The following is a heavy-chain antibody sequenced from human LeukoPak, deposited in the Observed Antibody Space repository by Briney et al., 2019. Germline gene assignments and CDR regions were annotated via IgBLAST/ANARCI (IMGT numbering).Heavy chain of an antibody. D-gene: IGHD2-2*01. CDR2: INWNSGVT. CDR1: GFTVSSNY. J-gene: IGHJ4*02. V-gene: IGHV3-66*02. Sequence: GGSLRLSCAASGFTVSSNYMSWVRQVPGRGLEWICGINWNSGVTGYADSVKGRFTISRDNSKNTLYLQMNSLRAEDTAVYYCASVVGYWGQGTLVTVSS. CDR3: ASVVGY.